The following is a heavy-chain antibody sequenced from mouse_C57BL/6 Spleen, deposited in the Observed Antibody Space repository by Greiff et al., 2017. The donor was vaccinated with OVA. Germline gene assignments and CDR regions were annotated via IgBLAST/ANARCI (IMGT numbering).Heavy chain of an antibody. J-gene: IGHJ2*01. Sequence: QVQLQQPGTELVKPGASVKLSCKASGYTFTSYWMHWVKQRPGQGLEWIGNINPSNGGTNYNEKFKSKATLTVDKSSSTAYMQLSSLTSEDAAVYYCARDEGWLLDFDYWGQGTTLTVSS. D-gene: IGHD2-3*01. CDR2: INPSNGGT. V-gene: IGHV1-53*01. CDR1: GYTFTSYW. CDR3: ARDEGWLLDFDY.